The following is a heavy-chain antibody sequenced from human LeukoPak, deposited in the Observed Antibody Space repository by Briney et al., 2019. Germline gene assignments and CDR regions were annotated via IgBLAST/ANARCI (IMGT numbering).Heavy chain of an antibody. CDR2: ISGDGGGT. D-gene: IGHD6-19*01. Sequence: GGSLRLSCAASGFTFDDYAMHWVRQAPGKGLEWVSLISGDGGGTYYADSVKGRFTISRDNAKNSLYLQMNSLRAEDTAVYYCARVSSGWDFDYWGQGTLVTVSS. CDR3: ARVSSGWDFDY. V-gene: IGHV3-43*02. CDR1: GFTFDDYA. J-gene: IGHJ4*02.